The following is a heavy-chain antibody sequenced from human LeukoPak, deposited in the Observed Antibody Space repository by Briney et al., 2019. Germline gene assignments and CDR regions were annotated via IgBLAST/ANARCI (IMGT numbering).Heavy chain of an antibody. CDR3: ASVGLTSPSDV. CDR1: GGSFSGYS. V-gene: IGHV4-34*01. CDR2: INHSGST. J-gene: IGHJ6*02. Sequence: PSETLSLTCAVYGGSFSGYSWSWIREPPGKGLEWIGEINHSGSTNYNPSLKSRVTISVDTSKNQFSLKLSSVTAADTAVYYCASVGLTSPSDVWGQGTTVTVSS. D-gene: IGHD1-26*01.